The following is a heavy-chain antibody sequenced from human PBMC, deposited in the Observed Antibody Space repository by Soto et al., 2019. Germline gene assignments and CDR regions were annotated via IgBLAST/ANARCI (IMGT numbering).Heavy chain of an antibody. D-gene: IGHD4-17*01. CDR2: ISYDGSNK. CDR3: AKDLYGDYDGGSDY. CDR1: GFTFSSYG. J-gene: IGHJ4*02. V-gene: IGHV3-30*18. Sequence: GGSLRLSCAASGFTFSSYGMHWVRQAPGKGLEWVAVISYDGSNKYYADSVKGRFTISRDNSKNTLYLQMNSLRAEDTAVYYCAKDLYGDYDGGSDYWGQGTLVTVSS.